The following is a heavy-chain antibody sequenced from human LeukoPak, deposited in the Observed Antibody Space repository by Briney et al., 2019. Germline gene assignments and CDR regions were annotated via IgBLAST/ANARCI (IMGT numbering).Heavy chain of an antibody. D-gene: IGHD1-26*01. J-gene: IGHJ3*02. Sequence: GGSLRLSCAASGFTFSSYAMNWVRQAPGKGLEWVSGTNGSGGSTYYAGSVKGRFSISRDTSKNTVYLQMNSLRAEDTAVYYCAREVREHGAFDIWGQGTMVTVSS. CDR1: GFTFSSYA. CDR3: AREVREHGAFDI. V-gene: IGHV3-23*01. CDR2: TNGSGGST.